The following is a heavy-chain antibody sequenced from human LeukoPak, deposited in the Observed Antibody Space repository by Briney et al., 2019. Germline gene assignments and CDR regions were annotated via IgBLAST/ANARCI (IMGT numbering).Heavy chain of an antibody. J-gene: IGHJ4*02. D-gene: IGHD1-7*01. Sequence: QPGGSLRLSCAASGFIFSNYWMSWVRQAPGKGLEWVANINQDGSEKYYVNSVKGRFTISRDNAKNSLYLQMNSLRAEDTAIYFCAREDDWNYEDYWGQGTLVTVSS. CDR1: GFIFSNYW. V-gene: IGHV3-7*01. CDR2: INQDGSEK. CDR3: AREDDWNYEDY.